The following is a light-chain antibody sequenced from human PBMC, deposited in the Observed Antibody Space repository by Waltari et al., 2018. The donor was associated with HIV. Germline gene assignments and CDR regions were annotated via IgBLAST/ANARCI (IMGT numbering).Light chain of an antibody. V-gene: IGKV3-11*01. CDR2: GAS. CDR1: QNVSSY. Sequence: ENVLTQSPATLSLSPGERATLSCRASQNVSSYLAWYQQKPGQAPRLLIYGASNRATGIPARFSCSGSGTDFTLTINSLEPEDFAVYYCQQRSNWPPRYSFGQGTKLEIK. J-gene: IGKJ2*03. CDR3: QQRSNWPPRYS.